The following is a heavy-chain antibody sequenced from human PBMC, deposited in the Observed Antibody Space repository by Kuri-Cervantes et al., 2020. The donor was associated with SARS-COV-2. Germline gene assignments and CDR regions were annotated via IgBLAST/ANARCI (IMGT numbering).Heavy chain of an antibody. Sequence: SETLSLTCTVSGGSISSYYWSWIRQPPGKGLEWIGYIYYSGSTNYNPSLKSRVTISVDTSKNQFSLKLSSVTAADTAVYYCARATTYYDFWSGYSFAYWGQGTLVTVSS. J-gene: IGHJ4*02. CDR2: IYYSGST. V-gene: IGHV4-59*01. D-gene: IGHD3-3*01. CDR3: ARATTYYDFWSGYSFAY. CDR1: GGSISSYY.